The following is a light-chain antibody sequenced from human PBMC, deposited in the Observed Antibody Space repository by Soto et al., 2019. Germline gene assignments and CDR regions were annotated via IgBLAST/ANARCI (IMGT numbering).Light chain of an antibody. J-gene: IGLJ3*02. V-gene: IGLV1-44*01. CDR2: SNK. Sequence: QSVLTQPPSASGTPGQRVTISCSGSSSNIGSNTVNWYQQLPGTAPKLLIYSNKQRPSGVPDRFSGSKSGTSASLAISGLQSEDEADYYCAAWDGSLNGWVFGGGTKLTVL. CDR3: AAWDGSLNGWV. CDR1: SSNIGSNT.